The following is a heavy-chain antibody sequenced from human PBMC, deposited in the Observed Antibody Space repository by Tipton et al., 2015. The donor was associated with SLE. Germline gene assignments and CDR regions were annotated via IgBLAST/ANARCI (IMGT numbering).Heavy chain of an antibody. CDR2: INHTGST. CDR1: GGSFSAYY. Sequence: TLSLTCAVYGGSFSAYYWSWIRQPPGKGLEWIGEINHTGSTNYNPSLKSRVTISVDTSKNQFSLKLTSVTAADTAVYYCGAFDIWGQGTMATVSS. V-gene: IGHV4-34*01. J-gene: IGHJ3*02. CDR3: GAFDI.